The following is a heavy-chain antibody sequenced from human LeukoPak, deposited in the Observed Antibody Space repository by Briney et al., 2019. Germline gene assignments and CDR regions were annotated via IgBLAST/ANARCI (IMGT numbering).Heavy chain of an antibody. CDR1: GFTFNNYG. Sequence: PGGSLRLSCAASGFTFNNYGMSWVRQAPGRGLEWVSAISRDGGDTFYADSVKGRFTISRDNSKNTLYLQMNSLRAEDTAVYYCARSGRTYYFDYWGQGTLVTVSS. D-gene: IGHD1-26*01. CDR2: ISRDGGDT. J-gene: IGHJ4*02. CDR3: ARSGRTYYFDY. V-gene: IGHV3-23*01.